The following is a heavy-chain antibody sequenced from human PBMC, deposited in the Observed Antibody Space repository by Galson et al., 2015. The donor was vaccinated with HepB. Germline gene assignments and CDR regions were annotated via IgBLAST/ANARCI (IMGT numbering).Heavy chain of an antibody. CDR1: GYSFTSYD. CDR2: MNPNSGAT. D-gene: IGHD6-13*01. Sequence: SVKVSCKASGYSFTSYDINWVRQAAGQGLEWMGWMNPNSGATGLAQKFQGRVIMTRNTSISTAYMELSSLRSADTAVYYCTRGSSSLDDALDIWGQGTMVIVSS. V-gene: IGHV1-8*01. CDR3: TRGSSSLDDALDI. J-gene: IGHJ3*02.